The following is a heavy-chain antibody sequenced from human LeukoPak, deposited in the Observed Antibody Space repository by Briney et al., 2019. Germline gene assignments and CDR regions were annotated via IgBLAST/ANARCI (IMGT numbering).Heavy chain of an antibody. J-gene: IGHJ4*02. V-gene: IGHV3-48*02. D-gene: IGHD3-22*01. CDR1: GFTFSRYS. Sequence: GGSLRLSCVASGFTFSRYSMNWARQAPGKGLEWLSFISSGSGTVHYADSVEGRFTISRDTAKNSLFLQMNSLRDEDTAVYYCAREALSGYYIDYWGQGTLVAVSS. CDR2: ISSGSGTV. CDR3: AREALSGYYIDY.